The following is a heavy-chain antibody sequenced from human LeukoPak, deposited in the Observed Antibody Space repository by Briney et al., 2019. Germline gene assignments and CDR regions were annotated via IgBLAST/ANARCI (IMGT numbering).Heavy chain of an antibody. D-gene: IGHD3-3*01. V-gene: IGHV7-4-1*02. CDR3: ARSYRDFWSGYHVNYYMDV. Sequence: ASVKVSCKASGYTFTSYAMNWVPQAPGQGLEWMGWINTNTGNPTYAQGFTGRFVFSLDTSVSTAYLQISSLKAEDTAVYYCARSYRDFWSGYHVNYYMDVWGKGTTVTVSS. CDR1: GYTFTSYA. CDR2: INTNTGNP. J-gene: IGHJ6*03.